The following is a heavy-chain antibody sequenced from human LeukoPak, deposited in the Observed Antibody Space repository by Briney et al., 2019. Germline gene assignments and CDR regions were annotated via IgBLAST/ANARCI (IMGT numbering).Heavy chain of an antibody. CDR1: GFTFSSYS. V-gene: IGHV3-21*01. D-gene: IGHD2-8*01. J-gene: IGHJ6*02. Sequence: GGSLRLSCAASGFTFSSYSMNWVRQAPGKGPEWVSSISSSSSYIYYADSVKGRFTISRDNAKNSLYLQMNSLRAEDTAVYYCARDKRVDIVLMPFYYYYYGMDVWGQGTTVTVSS. CDR2: ISSSSSYI. CDR3: ARDKRVDIVLMPFYYYYYGMDV.